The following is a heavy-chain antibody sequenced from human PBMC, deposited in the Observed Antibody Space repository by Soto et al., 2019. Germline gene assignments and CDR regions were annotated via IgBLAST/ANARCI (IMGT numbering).Heavy chain of an antibody. J-gene: IGHJ3*02. CDR3: VRDPYCSGGSCYFVAFDI. D-gene: IGHD2-15*01. CDR2: ISSSSSTI. Sequence: PGGSLRLSCAASGFTFSSYSMNWVRQAPGKGLEWVSYISSSSSTIYYADSVKGRFTISRDNAKNSLYLQMNSLRAEDTAVYYCVRDPYCSGGSCYFVAFDIWGKGTMVTVSS. CDR1: GFTFSSYS. V-gene: IGHV3-48*01.